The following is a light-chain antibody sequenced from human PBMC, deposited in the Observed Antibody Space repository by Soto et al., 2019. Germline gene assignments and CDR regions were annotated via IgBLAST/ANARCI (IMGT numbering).Light chain of an antibody. J-gene: IGKJ1*01. Sequence: DIQMTQSPSSLSASVGHRVTITCRASQSISNYLAWYQQRSGKVPKLLIYAASTLQSGVPPRFSGSGSGTDFTLTISSLQPEDIATYYCQRYNSVPQTFGQGTKVDIK. CDR2: AAS. V-gene: IGKV1-27*01. CDR3: QRYNSVPQT. CDR1: QSISNY.